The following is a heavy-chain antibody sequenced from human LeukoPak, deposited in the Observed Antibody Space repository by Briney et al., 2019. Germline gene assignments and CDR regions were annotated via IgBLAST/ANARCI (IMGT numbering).Heavy chain of an antibody. D-gene: IGHD6-19*01. Sequence: GGSLRLSCAASGFTFSSYSMNWVRQAPGKGLEWVSSISSSSSYIYYADSVKGRLTISRDNAKNSLYLQMNSLRAEDTAVYYRAREGIAVAGYYFDYWGQGTLVTVSS. CDR1: GFTFSSYS. CDR3: AREGIAVAGYYFDY. J-gene: IGHJ4*02. V-gene: IGHV3-21*01. CDR2: ISSSSSYI.